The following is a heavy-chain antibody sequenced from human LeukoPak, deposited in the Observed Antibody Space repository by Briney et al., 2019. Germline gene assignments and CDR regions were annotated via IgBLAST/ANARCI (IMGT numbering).Heavy chain of an antibody. J-gene: IGHJ4*02. CDR2: IIPIFGTA. CDR1: GGTFSSYA. CDR3: VRAGELELRDGYFDY. V-gene: IGHV1-69*05. D-gene: IGHD1-7*01. Sequence: SVKVSCKASGGTFSSYAISWVRQAPGQGLEWMGRIIPIFGTANYAQKFQGRVTITTDESTSTAYMELSSLRSEDTAVYYCVRAGELELRDGYFDYWGQGTLVTVSS.